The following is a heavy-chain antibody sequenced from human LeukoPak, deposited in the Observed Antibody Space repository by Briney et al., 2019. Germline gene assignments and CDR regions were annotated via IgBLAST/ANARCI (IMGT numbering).Heavy chain of an antibody. CDR3: ARGLGSGSYYGFDY. V-gene: IGHV7-4-1*02. Sequence: GASVKVSCKASGGTFSNYAISWVRQAPGQGLEWMGWINTNTGNPTYAQGFTGRFVFSLDTSVSTAYLQISSLKAEDTAVYYCARGLGSGSYYGFDYWGQGTLVTVSS. CDR2: INTNTGNP. D-gene: IGHD3-10*02. CDR1: GGTFSNYA. J-gene: IGHJ4*02.